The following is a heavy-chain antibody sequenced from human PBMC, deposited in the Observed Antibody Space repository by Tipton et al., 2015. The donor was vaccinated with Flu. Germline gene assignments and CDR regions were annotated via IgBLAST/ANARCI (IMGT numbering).Heavy chain of an antibody. J-gene: IGHJ2*01. V-gene: IGHV4-34*01. D-gene: IGHD6-19*01. CDR3: ARLPRYSSGWGRYFDL. CDR1: GGSFSEYD. Sequence: TLSLTCAVYGGSFSEYDWGWVRQSPGTGLKWIGEIRPSGSTNYSPSLKSRVTMSEDTSKNQFSLRRNSVTAADTAVYYCARLPRYSSGWGRYFDLWGRGTLVTVSS. CDR2: IRPSGST.